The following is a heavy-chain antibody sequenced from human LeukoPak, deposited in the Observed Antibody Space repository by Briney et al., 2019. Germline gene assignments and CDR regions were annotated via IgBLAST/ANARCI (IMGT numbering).Heavy chain of an antibody. CDR2: IIPIFGTA. J-gene: IGHJ4*02. V-gene: IGHV1-69*05. CDR1: GGTFSSYA. D-gene: IGHD6-13*01. Sequence: SVKVSCKASGGTFSSYAISWVRQAPGQGLEWMGGIIPIFGTANYAQKFQGRVTITTDESTSTAYMELSSLRSEDTAVYYCARDRPGAAGYFDYWGQGTLVTVSS. CDR3: ARDRPGAAGYFDY.